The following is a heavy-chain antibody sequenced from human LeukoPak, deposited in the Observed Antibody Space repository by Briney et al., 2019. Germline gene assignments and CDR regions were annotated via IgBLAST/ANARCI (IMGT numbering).Heavy chain of an antibody. CDR2: IYTSGST. Sequence: SQTLSLTCTVSGGSISSGSYYWSWIRQPAGKGLEWIGRIYTSGSTNYNPSLKSRVTISVDASKNQFSLKLSSVTAADTAVYYCATRRVYCSGGSCYNWFDPWGQGTLVTVSS. CDR3: ATRRVYCSGGSCYNWFDP. J-gene: IGHJ5*02. CDR1: GGSISSGSYY. D-gene: IGHD2-15*01. V-gene: IGHV4-61*02.